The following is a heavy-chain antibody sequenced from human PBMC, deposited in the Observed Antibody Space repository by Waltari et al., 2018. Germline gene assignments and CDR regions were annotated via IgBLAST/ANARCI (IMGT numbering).Heavy chain of an antibody. CDR1: GGSFNYYY. V-gene: IGHV4-34*02. J-gene: IGHJ4*02. CDR2: INHTGDT. D-gene: IGHD6-6*01. Sequence: QVQLQQWGAGLLKPSETLSLTCAVYGGSFNYYYWSWIRQPPGQGREWVGDINHTGDTRYNPSLKSRVTMSVDTSKSQFSLTLSAVTAADMAIYYCARWWGYSSSYYFDHWGQGTLATVSS. CDR3: ARWWGYSSSYYFDH.